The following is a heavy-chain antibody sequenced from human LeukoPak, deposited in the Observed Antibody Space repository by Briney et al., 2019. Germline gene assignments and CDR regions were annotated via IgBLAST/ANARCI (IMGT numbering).Heavy chain of an antibody. V-gene: IGHV4-38-2*02. CDR3: ARLGVRVVDLLEGV. J-gene: IGHJ4*02. D-gene: IGHD2-15*01. CDR2: IYHSGST. CDR1: GYSISSGYY. Sequence: PSETLSLTCTVSGYSISSGYYWGWIRQPPGKGLEWIGSIYHSGSTYYNPSLKSRVTISVDTSKNQFSLKLSSVTAADTAVYYCARLGVRVVDLLEGVWGQGTLVTVSS.